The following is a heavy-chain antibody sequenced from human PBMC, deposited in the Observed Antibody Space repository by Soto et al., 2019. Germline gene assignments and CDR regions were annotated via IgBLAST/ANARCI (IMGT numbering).Heavy chain of an antibody. D-gene: IGHD1-26*01. V-gene: IGHV1-69*13. J-gene: IGHJ6*02. CDR2: IIPIFGTA. Sequence: ASVKVCCKASGGTFSSYSISWVLQAPGQGREWMGGIIPIFGTANYAQKFQGRVTITADESTSTAYMELSSLRSEDTAVYYCAREGVVIVGATSHYYYGMDVWGQGTKVTVS. CDR3: AREGVVIVGATSHYYYGMDV. CDR1: GGTFSSYS.